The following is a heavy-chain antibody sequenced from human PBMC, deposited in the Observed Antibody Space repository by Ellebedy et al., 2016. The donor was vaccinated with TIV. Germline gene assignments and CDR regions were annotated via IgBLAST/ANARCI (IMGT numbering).Heavy chain of an antibody. Sequence: GESLKISCAASGFTFSIYAMSWVRQAPGKGLEWVSLISGSGGNTFYADSVKGRFTISRDHSKNTVYLQMNSLRAEDTAVYYCAKRAAAAGDYHYYGMDVWGQGTTVTVSS. CDR3: AKRAAAAGDYHYYGMDV. V-gene: IGHV3-23*01. CDR2: ISGSGGNT. D-gene: IGHD6-13*01. CDR1: GFTFSIYA. J-gene: IGHJ6*02.